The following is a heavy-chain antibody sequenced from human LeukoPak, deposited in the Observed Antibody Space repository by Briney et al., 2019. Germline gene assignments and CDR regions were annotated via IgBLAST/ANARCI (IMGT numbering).Heavy chain of an antibody. J-gene: IGHJ5*02. CDR1: GGSISSYY. CDR3: ARVLRYFDWSPSTYNWFDP. V-gene: IGHV4-59*01. D-gene: IGHD3-9*01. CDR2: IYYSGST. Sequence: SETLSLTCTVSGGSISSYYWSWIRQPPGKGLEWIGYIYYSGSTNYNPSLKSRVTISVDTSKNQFSLKLSSVTAADTAVYYCARVLRYFDWSPSTYNWFDPWGQGTLVTVSS.